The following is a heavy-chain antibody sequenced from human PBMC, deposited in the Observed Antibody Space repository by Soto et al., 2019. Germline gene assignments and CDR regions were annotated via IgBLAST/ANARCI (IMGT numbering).Heavy chain of an antibody. D-gene: IGHD4-17*01. CDR3: ARGERVGDPMFDY. J-gene: IGHJ4*02. Sequence: ESGGGLVKPGGSLRLSCVASGFDFSDYSINWVRQVPGKGPEWVSSLTTTTSTYIHYADSVTGRFTIFRDSTKNSVCLQMDSLKAEDTAIYYCARGERVGDPMFDYWGQGTLVTVSS. CDR1: GFDFSDYS. V-gene: IGHV3-21*01. CDR2: LTTTTSTYI.